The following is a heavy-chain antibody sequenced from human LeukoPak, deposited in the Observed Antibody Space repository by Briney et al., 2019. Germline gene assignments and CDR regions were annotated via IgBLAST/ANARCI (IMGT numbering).Heavy chain of an antibody. CDR1: GFTVSSNY. Sequence: QPGGSLRLSYAASGFTVSSNYMSWVRQAPGKGLEWVSVIYSGGSTYYADSVKGRFTISRDNSKNTLYLQMNSLRAEDTAVYYCARVLTMVRGVIILAYYFDYWGQGTLVTVSS. D-gene: IGHD3-10*01. CDR2: IYSGGST. J-gene: IGHJ4*02. CDR3: ARVLTMVRGVIILAYYFDY. V-gene: IGHV3-53*01.